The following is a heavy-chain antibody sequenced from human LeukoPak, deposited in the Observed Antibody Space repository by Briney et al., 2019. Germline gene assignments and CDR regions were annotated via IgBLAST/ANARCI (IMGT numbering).Heavy chain of an antibody. Sequence: SETLSLACTVSGGSISSYYWSWIRQPPGKGLEWIGYIYTSGSTNYNPSLKSRVTISVDTSKNQFSLKLSSVTAADTAVYYCATVTTSYFDYWGQGTLVTVSS. D-gene: IGHD4-11*01. J-gene: IGHJ4*02. CDR2: IYTSGST. CDR1: GGSISSYY. V-gene: IGHV4-4*09. CDR3: ATVTTSYFDY.